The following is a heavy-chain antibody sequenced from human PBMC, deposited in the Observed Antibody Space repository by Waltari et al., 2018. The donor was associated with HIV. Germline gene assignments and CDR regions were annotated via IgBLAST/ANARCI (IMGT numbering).Heavy chain of an antibody. J-gene: IGHJ4*02. Sequence: QVQLVQSGAEVKKPGSSVKVSCKASGGTFSSYAISWVRQAPGQGLEWMGGIIPIFGTANYAQKFQGRVTITADKSTSTAYMELSSLRSEDTAVYYCASRRVDDYVWGSPGWYFDYWGQGTLVTVSS. D-gene: IGHD3-16*01. V-gene: IGHV1-69*06. CDR1: GGTFSSYA. CDR2: IIPIFGTA. CDR3: ASRRVDDYVWGSPGWYFDY.